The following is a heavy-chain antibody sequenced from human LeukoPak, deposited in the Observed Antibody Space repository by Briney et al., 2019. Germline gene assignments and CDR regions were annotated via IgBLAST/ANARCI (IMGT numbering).Heavy chain of an antibody. Sequence: GGSLRLSCAASGLTFSIYAVSWVRRAPGKGLEWVSGISDSGTNTYYADSVKGRATISRDSSKNTFYLHMSSLRAEDTAVYYCARGVPPTVATVPKIDYWGQGTLVTVSS. CDR3: ARGVPPTVATVPKIDY. V-gene: IGHV3-23*01. D-gene: IGHD2-21*02. J-gene: IGHJ4*02. CDR1: GLTFSIYA. CDR2: ISDSGTNT.